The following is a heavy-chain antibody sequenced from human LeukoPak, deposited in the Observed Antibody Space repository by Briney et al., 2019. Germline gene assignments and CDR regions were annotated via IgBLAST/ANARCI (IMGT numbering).Heavy chain of an antibody. CDR2: IRYDGSNK. CDR3: AKSFLGINAFDI. J-gene: IGHJ3*02. V-gene: IGHV3-30*02. CDR1: GFTFSSYG. D-gene: IGHD7-27*01. Sequence: GGSLKLSCAASGFTFSSYGMHWVRQAPGKGLEWVAFIRYDGSNKYYADSVRGRFTIPRDNSKNTLYLQMNSLRAEDTAVYYCAKSFLGINAFDIWGQGTMVTVSS.